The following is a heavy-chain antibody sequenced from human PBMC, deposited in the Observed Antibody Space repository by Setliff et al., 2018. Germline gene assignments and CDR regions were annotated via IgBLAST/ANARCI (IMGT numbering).Heavy chain of an antibody. V-gene: IGHV4-59*11. CDR3: ARGRNVAARLLDT. J-gene: IGHJ5*02. CDR1: SGSIGSHY. Sequence: NPSETLSLTCSVSSGSIGSHYWNWMRQPPGKGLEWIGHVFHTGSTKYNPSLRSRVTISVDTSKNQFSLTMTSVTAADAAVYYCARGRNVAARLLDTWGQGSRVTVSS. CDR2: VFHTGST. D-gene: IGHD6-6*01.